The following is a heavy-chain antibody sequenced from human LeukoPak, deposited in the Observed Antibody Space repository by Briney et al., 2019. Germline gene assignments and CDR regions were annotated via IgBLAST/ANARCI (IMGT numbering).Heavy chain of an antibody. J-gene: IGHJ5*02. CDR2: IYHSGST. CDR1: GGSVSSGSYY. D-gene: IGHD6-13*01. Sequence: SETLSLTCTVSGGSVSSGSYYWNWIRQPPGKGLEWIGYIYHSGSTNYNPSLKSRVTISIDTSKNQFSLKLSSVTAADTAVYYCARGAAAINWFDPWGQGTLVTVSS. V-gene: IGHV4-61*01. CDR3: ARGAAAINWFDP.